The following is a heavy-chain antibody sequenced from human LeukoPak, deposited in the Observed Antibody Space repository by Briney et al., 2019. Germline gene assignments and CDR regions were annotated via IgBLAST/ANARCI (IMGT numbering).Heavy chain of an antibody. Sequence: GGSLRLSCAASGFTFSSYGMHWVRQAPGKGLEWVAVIWYDGSNKYYADSVKGRFTISRDNSKNTLYLQMNSLRAEDTAVYYCARDDGAVAGTVFDYWGQGTLVTVSS. CDR1: GFTFSSYG. J-gene: IGHJ4*02. CDR3: ARDDGAVAGTVFDY. D-gene: IGHD6-19*01. CDR2: IWYDGSNK. V-gene: IGHV3-33*01.